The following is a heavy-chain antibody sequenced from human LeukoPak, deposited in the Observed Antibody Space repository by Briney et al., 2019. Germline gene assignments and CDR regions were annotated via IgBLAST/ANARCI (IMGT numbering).Heavy chain of an antibody. CDR2: ISGSGGST. V-gene: IGHV3-23*01. D-gene: IGHD3-3*01. J-gene: IGHJ4*02. Sequence: GGSLRLSCAASGFTFSSYAVSWVRQAPGKGLEWVSAISGSGGSTYYADSVKGRFTISRDNSKNTLYLQMNSLRAEDTAVYYCAKSGFLEWLSHFDYWGQGTLVTVSS. CDR3: AKSGFLEWLSHFDY. CDR1: GFTFSSYA.